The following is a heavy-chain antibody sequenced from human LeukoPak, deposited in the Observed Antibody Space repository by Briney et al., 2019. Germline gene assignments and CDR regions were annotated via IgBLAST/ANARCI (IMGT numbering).Heavy chain of an antibody. D-gene: IGHD2-15*01. CDR1: GGSINSNSYH. CDR2: IYYTGST. CDR3: ARGRGYCSGGSCYHIDY. V-gene: IGHV4-39*01. Sequence: SETLSLTCTVSGGSINSNSYHWGWIRQPPGKGLEWIGTIYYTGSTYYNPSLKSRVTISVDTSKNQFSLKLRSVTAADTAVYYCARGRGYCSGGSCYHIDYWGQGTLVTVSS. J-gene: IGHJ4*02.